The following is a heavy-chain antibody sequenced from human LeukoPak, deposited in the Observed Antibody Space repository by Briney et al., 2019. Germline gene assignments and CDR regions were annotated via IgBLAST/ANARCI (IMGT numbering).Heavy chain of an antibody. J-gene: IGHJ4*02. CDR3: ARERAAMDS. CDR2: IYYSGST. V-gene: IGHV4-59*01. CDR1: GGSIRSDY. D-gene: IGHD5-18*01. Sequence: SETLSLTCIVSGGSIRSDYGSWIRQPPGKGLEWIGYIYYSGSTNYNPSLKSRVTISVDTSKNQFSLKLNSVTAADTAVYFCARERAAMDSWGQGTLVTVSS.